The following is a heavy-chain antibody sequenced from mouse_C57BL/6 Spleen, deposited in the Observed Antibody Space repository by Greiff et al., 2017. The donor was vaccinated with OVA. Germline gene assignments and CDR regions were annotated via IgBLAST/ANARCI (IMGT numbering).Heavy chain of an antibody. Sequence: QVQLKESGPGLVQPSQSLSITCTVSGFSLTSYGVHWVRQSPGTGLEWLGVIWSGGSTDYNAAFISRLSISKDNSKSQVFFKMNSLQADDTAIYYCASSSWFADWGQGTLVTVSA. J-gene: IGHJ3*01. D-gene: IGHD1-1*01. V-gene: IGHV2-2*01. CDR3: ASSSWFAD. CDR1: GFSLTSYG. CDR2: IWSGGST.